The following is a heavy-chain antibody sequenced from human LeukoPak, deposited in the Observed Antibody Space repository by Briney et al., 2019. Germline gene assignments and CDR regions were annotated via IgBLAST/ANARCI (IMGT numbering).Heavy chain of an antibody. J-gene: IGHJ4*02. D-gene: IGHD6-19*01. CDR1: GYTFTTDMYT. V-gene: IGHV1-3*01. CDR2: INAGTGNT. CDR3: ARDSDSSGWSWVY. Sequence: APVKVSCKTSGYTFTTDMYTIHWLRQAPGHRLEWMGYINAGTGNTKYSQKFQGRVTITGDTSASTAYMELSSLISEDTAVYYCARDSDSSGWSWVYWGQGTLVTVSS.